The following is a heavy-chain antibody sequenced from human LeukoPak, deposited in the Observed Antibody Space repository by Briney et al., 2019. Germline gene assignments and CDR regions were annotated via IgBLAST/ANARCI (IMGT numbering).Heavy chain of an antibody. J-gene: IGHJ6*03. CDR1: GYTFTSYD. V-gene: IGHV1-8*03. D-gene: IGHD1-7*01. Sequence: ASVKVSCKASGYTFTSYDINWVRQATGQGREWMGWMNPNSGNTGYAQKFQGRVTITRNTSISTAYMELSSLRSEDTAVYYCAREGYNCNYVGNYYYYMDVWGKGTTVTVS. CDR3: AREGYNCNYVGNYYYYMDV. CDR2: MNPNSGNT.